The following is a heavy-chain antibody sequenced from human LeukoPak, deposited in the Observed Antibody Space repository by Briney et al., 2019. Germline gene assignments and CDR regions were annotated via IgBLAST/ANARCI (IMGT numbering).Heavy chain of an antibody. V-gene: IGHV4-61*02. CDR1: GGSISSGSYY. CDR3: ARDHPAPNAGYMDV. J-gene: IGHJ6*03. CDR2: NSSSGST. Sequence: SETLSLTCTVSGGSISSGSYYWSWIRQPAGKGLEWIGRNSSSGSTNYNPSLKSRVTISVDTPKNQFSLKVSSVTAADTAVYYCARDHPAPNAGYMDVWGKGTTVTVSS. D-gene: IGHD2-8*01.